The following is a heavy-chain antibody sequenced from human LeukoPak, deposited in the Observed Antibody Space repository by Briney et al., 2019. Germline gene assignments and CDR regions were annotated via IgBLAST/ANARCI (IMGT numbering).Heavy chain of an antibody. CDR1: GFTFSSYA. J-gene: IGHJ6*03. D-gene: IGHD1/OR15-1a*01. Sequence: GRSLRLSCAASGFTFSSYAMHWVRQAPGKGLEWVAVISYDGSNQYYADSEKGRFTISRDNSKNTLYLQMNSLRAEDTAVYYCARENSYYYYYMDVWGKGTTVTVSS. CDR2: ISYDGSNQ. CDR3: ARENSYYYYYMDV. V-gene: IGHV3-30-3*01.